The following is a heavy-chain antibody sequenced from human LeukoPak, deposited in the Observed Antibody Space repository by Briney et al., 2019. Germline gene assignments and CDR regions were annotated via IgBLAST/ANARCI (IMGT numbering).Heavy chain of an antibody. CDR2: IHTSGST. D-gene: IGHD5-18*01. CDR3: ARANYSYGRPPFFDY. Sequence: SETLSLTCTVSGGSISSYYWNWIRQPAGKGLEWIGRIHTSGSTNYNPSLKSRVTMSVDTSKNKFSLKLSSVTAADTAVYYCARANYSYGRPPFFDYWGRGTLVTVSS. J-gene: IGHJ4*02. CDR1: GGSISSYY. V-gene: IGHV4-4*07.